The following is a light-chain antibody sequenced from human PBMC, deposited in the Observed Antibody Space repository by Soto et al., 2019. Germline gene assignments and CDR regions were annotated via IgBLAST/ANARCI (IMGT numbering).Light chain of an antibody. Sequence: IVLTQSPATLSFSPGERATLPCRASQSVSSYLAWYQQKPGQAPRLLIYDASNRATGIPARFSGSGSGTDFTLTISSLEPEDFAVYYCQQRSNWPITFGQGTRLEI. J-gene: IGKJ5*01. CDR3: QQRSNWPIT. V-gene: IGKV3-11*01. CDR1: QSVSSY. CDR2: DAS.